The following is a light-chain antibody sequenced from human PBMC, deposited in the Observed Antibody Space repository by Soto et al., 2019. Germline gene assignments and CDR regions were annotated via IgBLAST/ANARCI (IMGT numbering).Light chain of an antibody. CDR1: QSVSSN. J-gene: IGKJ1*01. Sequence: EIVMTQSPATLSVSPGERATLSCRASQSVSSNLAWYQQKPGQAPGLLIYGASTRATGIPDRFSGSGSGTEFTLTISSLQSEDFAVYYCQQYNNWPRTFGQGTKV. V-gene: IGKV3-15*01. CDR3: QQYNNWPRT. CDR2: GAS.